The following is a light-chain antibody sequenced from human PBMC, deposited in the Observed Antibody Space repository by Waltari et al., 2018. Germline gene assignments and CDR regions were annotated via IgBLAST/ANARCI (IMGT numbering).Light chain of an antibody. CDR2: WAS. CDR3: QQYYSTPPT. CDR1: QSVLYSSNNKNY. Sequence: DIVMTQSPDSLAVSLGERATINCQSSQSVLYSSNNKNYLAWYQQKPGQPPKLLIYWASTRESGVPDRFSGSGSGTDFTLTISSLQAEDVAGYYCQQYYSTPPTFGQGTKVEIK. V-gene: IGKV4-1*01. J-gene: IGKJ1*01.